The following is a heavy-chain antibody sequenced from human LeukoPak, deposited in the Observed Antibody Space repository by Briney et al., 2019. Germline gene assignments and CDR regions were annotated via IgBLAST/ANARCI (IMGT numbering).Heavy chain of an antibody. CDR3: ARGGYYGSGNDFRFDP. V-gene: IGHV4-59*01. CDR2: IYYSGST. CDR1: GGSISSYY. D-gene: IGHD3-10*01. J-gene: IGHJ5*02. Sequence: SETLSLTCTVSGGSISSYYWSWIRQPPGKGLEWIEYIYYSGSTNYKPSLKSRVTISVDTSKNQFSLKLSSVTAADTAVYYCARGGYYGSGNDFRFDPWGQGTLVTVSS.